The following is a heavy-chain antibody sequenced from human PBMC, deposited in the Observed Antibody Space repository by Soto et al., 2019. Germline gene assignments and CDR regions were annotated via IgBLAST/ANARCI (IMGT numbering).Heavy chain of an antibody. V-gene: IGHV4-31*03. CDR3: TRDRGFGMDV. CDR2: IYDNGIT. J-gene: IGHJ6*02. Sequence: QVPLQESGPGLVKPSQTQSLTCNVSGGSISGGRYYWNWIRQHPGKGLEWIGNIYDNGITYYNPSLKSRVIISEDRSKNQFSLRLSSVTAAHTAVYYCTRDRGFGMDVWGPGTTVTVSS. CDR1: GGSISGGRYY.